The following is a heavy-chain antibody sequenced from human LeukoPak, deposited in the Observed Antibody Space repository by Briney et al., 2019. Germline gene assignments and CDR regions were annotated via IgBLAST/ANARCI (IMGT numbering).Heavy chain of an antibody. CDR3: ASEYYYGSGRYAWFDP. V-gene: IGHV1-69*13. CDR1: GYTFTSYA. Sequence: GASVKVSCTASGYTFTSYAIHWVRQAPGQGLEWMGGIIPIFGTVNYAQKFQGRVTITADESTSTAYMELSSLRSEDTAVYYCASEYYYGSGRYAWFDPWGQGTLVTVSS. CDR2: IIPIFGTV. D-gene: IGHD3-10*01. J-gene: IGHJ5*02.